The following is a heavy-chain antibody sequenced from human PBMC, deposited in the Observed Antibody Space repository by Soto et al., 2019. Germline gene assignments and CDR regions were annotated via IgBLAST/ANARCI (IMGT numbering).Heavy chain of an antibody. J-gene: IGHJ4*02. Sequence: QVQLVQSGAEVKKPGASVKVSCKASGYTFTGYYMHWVRQAPGQGLEWMGWINPNSGGTNYAQKFQGRVTMTRDTSISTAYMELSRLRSDDTAVYYGARDRPWRPRVRGAPDYWCQGTLVTVSS. CDR2: INPNSGGT. V-gene: IGHV1-2*02. CDR1: GYTFTGYY. CDR3: ARDRPWRPRVRGAPDY. D-gene: IGHD3-10*01.